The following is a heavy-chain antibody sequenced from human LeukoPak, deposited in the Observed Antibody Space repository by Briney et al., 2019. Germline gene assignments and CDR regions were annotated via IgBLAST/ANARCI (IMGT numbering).Heavy chain of an antibody. V-gene: IGHV4-34*01. J-gene: IGHJ4*02. D-gene: IGHD5-24*01. CDR3: ARGRGDGYKRVFFDY. CDR2: INHSGST. Sequence: SETLSLTCAVYGGSFSGYYWSWIRQPPGKGLEWIGEINHSGSTNYNPSLKSRVTISVDTSKNQFSLKLSSVTAADTAVYYCARGRGDGYKRVFFDYWGQGTLVTVSS. CDR1: GGSFSGYY.